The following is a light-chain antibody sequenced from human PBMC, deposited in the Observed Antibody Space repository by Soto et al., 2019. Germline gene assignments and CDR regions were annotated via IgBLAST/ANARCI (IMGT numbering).Light chain of an antibody. CDR3: QQANSFPIT. CDR1: QSVSSSH. J-gene: IGKJ5*01. Sequence: DIVLTQSPGTLSLSPGESVTLSCRASQSVSSSHLAWYQQKPGQAPRLFIYGASRRATGIPDRFSGSGSGTDFTLTISRLQPEDFATYYCQQANSFPITFGQGTRLEIK. CDR2: GAS. V-gene: IGKV3-20*01.